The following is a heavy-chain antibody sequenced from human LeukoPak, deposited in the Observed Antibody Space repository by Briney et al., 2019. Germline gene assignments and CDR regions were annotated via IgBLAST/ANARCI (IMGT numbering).Heavy chain of an antibody. V-gene: IGHV3-21*01. Sequence: GGSLRLSCAASGFTFSNAWMSWVRQAPGKGLEWVSFISSSSSYIYYADSVKGRFTISRDNAKNSLYLQMNSLRAEDTAVYYCARDRFPTYYYDSRGYTDAFDIWGQGTMVTVSS. J-gene: IGHJ3*02. D-gene: IGHD3-22*01. CDR3: ARDRFPTYYYDSRGYTDAFDI. CDR2: ISSSSSYI. CDR1: GFTFSNAW.